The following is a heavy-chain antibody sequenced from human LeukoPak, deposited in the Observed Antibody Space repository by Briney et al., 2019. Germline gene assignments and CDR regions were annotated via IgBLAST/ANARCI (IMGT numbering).Heavy chain of an antibody. CDR1: GFPLHTYV. D-gene: IGHD6-19*01. V-gene: IGHV3-21*01. Sequence: GESLRLSCGPAGFPLHTYVVNWVRPAPGKGLGWVSSISSSGTYVYYADSVKDRFRISRDNAKNSLYLQMDSRRAEDTAVYYCARDLAVSSSSGWYPFDYWGQGTLVTVSS. CDR2: ISSSGTYV. CDR3: ARDLAVSSSSGWYPFDY. J-gene: IGHJ4*02.